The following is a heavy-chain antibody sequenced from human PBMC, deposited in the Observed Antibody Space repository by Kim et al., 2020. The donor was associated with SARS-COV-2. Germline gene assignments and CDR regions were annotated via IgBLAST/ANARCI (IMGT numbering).Heavy chain of an antibody. CDR3: ARANWGTLDYFDY. J-gene: IGHJ4*02. V-gene: IGHV3-33*01. CDR2: IWYDGSNK. CDR1: GFTFSSYG. D-gene: IGHD7-27*01. Sequence: GGSLRLSCAASGFTFSSYGMHWVRQAPGKGLEWVALIWYDGSNKYYADSVKGRFTISRDNSENTLYLQMNSLRAEDTAVYYCARANWGTLDYFDYWGQGT.